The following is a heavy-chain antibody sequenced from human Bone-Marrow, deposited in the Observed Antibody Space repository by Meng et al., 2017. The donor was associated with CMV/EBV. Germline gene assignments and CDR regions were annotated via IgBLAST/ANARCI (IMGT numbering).Heavy chain of an antibody. CDR3: ARDSRVGATRYYYYGMDV. CDR2: ISAYNGNT. J-gene: IGHJ6*02. Sequence: ASVKVSCKASGYTFTSYGISWVRQAPGQGLEWMGWISAYNGNTNYAQKLQGRVTMTTDTSTSTAYMELRSLRSDDTAVYYCARDSRVGATRYYYYGMDVWGQGTTVTFSS. CDR1: GYTFTSYG. V-gene: IGHV1-18*01. D-gene: IGHD1-26*01.